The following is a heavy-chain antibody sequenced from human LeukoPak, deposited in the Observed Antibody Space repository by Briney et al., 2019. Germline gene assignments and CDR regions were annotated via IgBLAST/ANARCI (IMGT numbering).Heavy chain of an antibody. CDR2: IYWDDDK. V-gene: IGHV2-5*02. J-gene: IGHJ4*02. CDR1: GFSLSTSGVG. CDR3: AHRRSGERYFHY. D-gene: IGHD4-17*01. Sequence: SGPTLVNPTQTLTLTCTFSGFSLSTSGVGVGWIRQPPGKALEWLALIYWDDDKRYSPSLKSRLTITKDTSKNQVVLTMSNMDLVDTATYYCAHRRSGERYFHYWGQGTLVTVSS.